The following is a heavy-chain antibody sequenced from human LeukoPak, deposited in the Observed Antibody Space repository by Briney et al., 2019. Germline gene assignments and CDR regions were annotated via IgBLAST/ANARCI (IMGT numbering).Heavy chain of an antibody. CDR2: IDPGSGVI. Sequence: GGSLRLSCVASGFDFSDYYMSWIRQAPGKGLEWVSSIDPGSGVIYYGDSVKGRFTISRDNAKTSLDLQMNSLRAEDTAVYYCARASIAAGPYYFDHWGQGTLVTVSS. CDR1: GFDFSDYY. J-gene: IGHJ4*02. D-gene: IGHD6-13*01. V-gene: IGHV3-11*04. CDR3: ARASIAAGPYYFDH.